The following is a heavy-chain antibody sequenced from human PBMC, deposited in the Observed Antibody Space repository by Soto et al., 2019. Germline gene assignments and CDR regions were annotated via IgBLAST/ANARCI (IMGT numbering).Heavy chain of an antibody. V-gene: IGHV4-4*07. J-gene: IGHJ6*02. CDR2: IYTSGTT. D-gene: IGHD1-26*01. CDR1: SGSIRSYY. Sequence: SEPLSVTCTVSSGSIRSYYGSCILQPAGKPLEWIGRIYTSGTTNYNPSLKSRVTMSVDTSKNQFSLNLSSVTAADTAVYYCAREGASGFGMDVWGQGTTVTVSS. CDR3: AREGASGFGMDV.